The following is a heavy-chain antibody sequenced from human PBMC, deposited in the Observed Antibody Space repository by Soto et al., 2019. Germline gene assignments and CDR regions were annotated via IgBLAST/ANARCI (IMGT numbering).Heavy chain of an antibody. CDR3: AKDYYDSSGYPYFDY. Sequence: AGGSLRLSCAASGFTFSSYAMSWVRQAPGKGLEWVSAISGSGGSTYYADSVKGRFTISRDNSKNTLYLQMNSLRAEDTAVYYCAKDYYDSSGYPYFDYWGQGTLVTVSS. J-gene: IGHJ4*02. CDR2: ISGSGGST. V-gene: IGHV3-23*01. D-gene: IGHD3-22*01. CDR1: GFTFSSYA.